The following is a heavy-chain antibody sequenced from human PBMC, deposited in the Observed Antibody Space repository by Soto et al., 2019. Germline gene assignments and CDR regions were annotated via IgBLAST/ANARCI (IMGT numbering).Heavy chain of an antibody. CDR1: GYSFTSYW. D-gene: IGHD6-13*01. J-gene: IGHJ6*02. CDR3: ASAMIAAAGNYYGMDV. Sequence: GESLKISCKGSGYSFTSYWISWVRQMPGKGLEWMGRIDPSDSYTNYSPSFQGHVTISADKSISIAYLQWSSLKASDTAMYYCASAMIAAAGNYYGMDVWGQGTTVTVSS. CDR2: IDPSDSYT. V-gene: IGHV5-10-1*01.